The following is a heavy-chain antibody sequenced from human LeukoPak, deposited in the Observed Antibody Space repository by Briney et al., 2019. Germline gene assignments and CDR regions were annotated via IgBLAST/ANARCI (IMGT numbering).Heavy chain of an antibody. J-gene: IGHJ4*02. CDR2: ISAYNGNT. V-gene: IGHV1-18*04. CDR3: ARTHSSSWYAYYYDSSGHFDY. D-gene: IGHD3-22*01. Sequence: ASVKVSCKASGYTFTGYYMHWVRQAPGQGLEWMGWISAYNGNTNYAQKLQGRVTMTTDTSTSTAYMELRSLRSDDTAVYYCARTHSSSWYAYYYDSSGHFDYWGQGTLVTVSS. CDR1: GYTFTGYY.